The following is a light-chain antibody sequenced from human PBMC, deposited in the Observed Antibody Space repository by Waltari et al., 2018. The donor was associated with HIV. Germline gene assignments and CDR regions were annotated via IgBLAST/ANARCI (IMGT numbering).Light chain of an antibody. CDR1: SSDLTDYNS. CDR3: TSYISSSTPV. CDR2: DVS. Sequence: QSALTQPASVSGSPGQSITISCTGTSSDLTDYNSVSWYQHHPGKAPKVIISDVSNRPSGVSHRFSGSKSGHTASLTISGLQAEDEADYFCTSYISSSTPVFGGGTKLTVL. J-gene: IGLJ3*02. V-gene: IGLV2-14*01.